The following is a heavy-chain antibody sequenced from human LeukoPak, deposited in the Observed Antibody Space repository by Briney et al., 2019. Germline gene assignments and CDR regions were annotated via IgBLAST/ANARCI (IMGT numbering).Heavy chain of an antibody. V-gene: IGHV3-15*01. CDR1: GFTFSNAW. CDR2: IKSKTDGGTT. Sequence: GGSLRLSCDASGFTFSNAWMSWVRQAPGKGLEWVGRIKSKTDGGTTDYAAPVKGRFTISRDDSKNTLYLQMNSLRTEDTAVYYCTTVFQPLGYCSSTSCYPNYWGQGTLVTVSS. J-gene: IGHJ4*02. CDR3: TTVFQPLGYCSSTSCYPNY. D-gene: IGHD2-2*01.